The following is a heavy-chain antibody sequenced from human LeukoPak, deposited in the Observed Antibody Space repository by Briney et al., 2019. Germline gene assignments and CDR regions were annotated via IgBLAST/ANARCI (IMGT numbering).Heavy chain of an antibody. CDR3: ARAIEVGAMTPFDY. D-gene: IGHD1-26*01. J-gene: IGHJ4*02. CDR2: IYHSGST. CDR1: GYSISSDYY. V-gene: IGHV4-38-2*02. Sequence: SETLSLTCTVSGYSISSDYYWGWVRQPPGKGLEWIGSIYHSGSTYYNPSLKSRVTISVDTSTNQFSLKLTTVTAADTAVYYVARAIEVGAMTPFDYWGQGTLVTVCS.